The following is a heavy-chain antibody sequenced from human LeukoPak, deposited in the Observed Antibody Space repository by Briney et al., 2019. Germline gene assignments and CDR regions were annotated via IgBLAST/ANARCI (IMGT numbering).Heavy chain of an antibody. CDR1: GGTFSSYA. J-gene: IGHJ4*02. V-gene: IGHV1-69*05. CDR2: IIPIFGTA. CDR3: ARDRRNSDDY. D-gene: IGHD4-23*01. Sequence: GASVKVSCKASGGTFSSYAISWVRQAPGQGLERMGGIIPIFGTANYAQKFQGRVTITTDESTSTAYMELRSLKSEDTAVYYCARDRRNSDDYWGQGTLVTVSS.